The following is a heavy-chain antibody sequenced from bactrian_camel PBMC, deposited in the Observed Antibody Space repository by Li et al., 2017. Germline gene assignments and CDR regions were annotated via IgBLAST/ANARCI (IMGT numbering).Heavy chain of an antibody. V-gene: IGHV3S25*01. CDR2: TDSGSDRRT. CDR1: GNTSYC. Sequence: QLVESGGGSVQAGGSLRLSCEVSGNTSYCMAWFRQAPGKEREGVAATDSGSDRRTTYADFVKGRFAISRDNTKTTVYLQMDSLKPEDTATYYCAADFWKKRVPSGSDSWNPPYTGQGTQVTVS. J-gene: IGHJ4*01. D-gene: IGHD2*01.